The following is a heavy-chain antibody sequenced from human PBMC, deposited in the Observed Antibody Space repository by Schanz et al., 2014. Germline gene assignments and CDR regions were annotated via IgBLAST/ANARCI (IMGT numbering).Heavy chain of an antibody. Sequence: EVQLVESGGGLVQPGGSLRLSCSASGFTFSIYAMHWVRQAPGKGPEWVANIKHDGSVKDYVDSVEGRFTISRDNAKRSLFLQMNSLRVEDTAVYFCVSQTGSPNYWGQGTLXTVSS. CDR1: GFTFSIYA. CDR2: IKHDGSVK. J-gene: IGHJ4*02. D-gene: IGHD6-13*01. CDR3: VSQTGSPNY. V-gene: IGHV3-7*02.